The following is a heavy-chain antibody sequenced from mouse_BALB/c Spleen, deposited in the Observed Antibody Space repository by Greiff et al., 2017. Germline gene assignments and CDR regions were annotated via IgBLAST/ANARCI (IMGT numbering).Heavy chain of an antibody. V-gene: IGHV1S56*01. Sequence: VQLQQSGPELVKPGASVRISCKASGYTFTSYYIHWVKQRPGQGLEWIGWIYPGNVNTKYNEKFKGKATLTADKSSSTAYMQLSSLTSEDSAVYFCAKSIAYGNYGDWYFDVWGAGTTVTVSS. CDR3: AKSIAYGNYGDWYFDV. CDR1: GYTFTSYY. D-gene: IGHD2-10*02. J-gene: IGHJ1*01. CDR2: IYPGNVNT.